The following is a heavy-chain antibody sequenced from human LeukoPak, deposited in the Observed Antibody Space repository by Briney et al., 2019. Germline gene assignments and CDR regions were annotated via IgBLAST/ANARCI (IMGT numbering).Heavy chain of an antibody. J-gene: IGHJ4*02. D-gene: IGHD6-13*01. CDR1: GCTFTGYY. Sequence: ASVKVSCKASGCTFTGYYMHWVRQAPGQGLEWMGWINPNSGGTNYAQKFQGRVTMTRDASISTAYTELSRLRSDDTAVYYCARLSTLAAAARDYWGQGTLVTVSS. CDR3: ARLSTLAAAARDY. V-gene: IGHV1-2*02. CDR2: INPNSGGT.